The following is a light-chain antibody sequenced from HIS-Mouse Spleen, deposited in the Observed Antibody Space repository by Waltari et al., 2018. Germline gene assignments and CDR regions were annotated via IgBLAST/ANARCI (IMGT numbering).Light chain of an antibody. CDR3: SSYTSSSTLV. V-gene: IGLV2-14*01. Sequence: QSALTQPASVSGSPGQSITIPCTGTSSDAGGYNYVSWYQQHPGKAPKLMIYEVSNRPSGVSNRFSGSKSGNTASLTISGLQAEDEADYYCSSYTSSSTLVFGGGTKLTVL. CDR1: SSDAGGYNY. J-gene: IGLJ2*01. CDR2: EVS.